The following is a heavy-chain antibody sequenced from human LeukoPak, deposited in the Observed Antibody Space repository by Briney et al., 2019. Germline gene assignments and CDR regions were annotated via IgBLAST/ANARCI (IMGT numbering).Heavy chain of an antibody. V-gene: IGHV5-51*01. CDR2: IHPSDSDT. D-gene: IGHD1-1*01. CDR1: GYSFASYW. CDR3: AVGKWHDHTPFDY. J-gene: IGHJ4*02. Sequence: GESLKISCKGSGYSFASYWIAWVRQMPGKGLEWMGIIHPSDSDTRYSPSFQGLVTISADKSISTAYLQWSGLKASDTAMYFCAVGKWHDHTPFDYWGQGTLVTVSS.